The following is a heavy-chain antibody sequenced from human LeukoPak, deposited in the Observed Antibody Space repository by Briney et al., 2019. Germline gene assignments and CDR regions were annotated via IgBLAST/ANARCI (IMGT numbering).Heavy chain of an antibody. CDR1: GDSVSSNSAT. V-gene: IGHV6-1*01. CDR2: TYYRSKWYN. Sequence: SQTLSLTCAISGDSVSSNSATWNWIRQSPSRGLEWLGSTYYRSKWYNDYGVSVKSRITINPDTSKNQFSLQLKSVTPEDTAVYYCARAMRKTAAGTFYFDYWGQGTLVTISS. D-gene: IGHD1/OR15-1a*01. CDR3: ARAMRKTAAGTFYFDY. J-gene: IGHJ4*02.